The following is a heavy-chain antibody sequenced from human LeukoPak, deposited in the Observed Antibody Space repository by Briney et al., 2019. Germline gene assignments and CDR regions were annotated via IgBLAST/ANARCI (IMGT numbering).Heavy chain of an antibody. Sequence: PSETLSLTCTVSGGSISSYYWSWIRQPARKGLEWIGRIYTSGSTNYNPSLKSRVTMSVDTSKNQFSLKLSSVTAADTAVYYCARGVSRDGHHGGAFDIWGQGTMVTVSS. CDR3: ARGVSRDGHHGGAFDI. J-gene: IGHJ3*02. CDR2: IYTSGST. V-gene: IGHV4-4*07. CDR1: GGSISSYY. D-gene: IGHD5-24*01.